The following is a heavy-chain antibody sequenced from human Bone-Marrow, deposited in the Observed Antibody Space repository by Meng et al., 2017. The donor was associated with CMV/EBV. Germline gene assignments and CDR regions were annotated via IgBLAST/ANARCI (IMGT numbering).Heavy chain of an antibody. CDR2: ISGSGGST. V-gene: IGHV3-23*01. Sequence: ETLSLTCIVSGYSISSGYYWGWIRQPPGKGLEWVSAISGSGGSTYYADSVKGRFTISRDNSKNTLYLQMNSLRAEDTAVYYCAKVFQSSVVVTRYWGQGTLVTVSS. CDR3: AKVFQSSVVVTRY. D-gene: IGHD4-23*01. CDR1: GYSISSGYY. J-gene: IGHJ4*02.